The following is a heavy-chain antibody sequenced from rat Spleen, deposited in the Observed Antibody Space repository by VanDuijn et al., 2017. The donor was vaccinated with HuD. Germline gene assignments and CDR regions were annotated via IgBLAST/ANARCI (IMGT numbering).Heavy chain of an antibody. CDR1: GFTFSNYW. CDR2: ITNAGGTT. V-gene: IGHV5-31*01. J-gene: IGHJ2*01. Sequence: EVQLVETGGGLVQPGRSLKLSCVASGFTFSNYWMYWIRQAPGKGLEWISSITNAGGTTHYPDSVKGRFTISRDNAKSTLYLQMNSLRSEDTAIYYCTGPFDYWGQGVMVTVSS. CDR3: TGPFDY.